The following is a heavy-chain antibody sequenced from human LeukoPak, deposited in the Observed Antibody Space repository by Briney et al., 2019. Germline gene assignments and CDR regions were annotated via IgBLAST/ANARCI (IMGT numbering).Heavy chain of an antibody. Sequence: ASVKVSCKASGYTFTSYYMHWVRQAPGQGLEWMGIINPSGGSTSYAQKFQGRVTITADKSTSTAYMELSSLRSEDTAVYYCAREMATIPPYYFDYWGQGTLVTVSS. CDR2: INPSGGST. CDR1: GYTFTSYY. J-gene: IGHJ4*02. CDR3: AREMATIPPYYFDY. V-gene: IGHV1-46*01. D-gene: IGHD5-24*01.